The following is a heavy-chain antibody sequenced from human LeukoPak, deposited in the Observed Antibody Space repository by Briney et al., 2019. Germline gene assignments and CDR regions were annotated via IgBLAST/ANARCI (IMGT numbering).Heavy chain of an antibody. Sequence: GGSLRLSCAASGFSFSSYWIHWVRQAPGKGLVWVSRINTDGSDATYADSVKGRFTISRDNAKNTLYLQMNSLRAEDTAVYYCAKDIYYDSSGYRGYFDYWGQGTLVTVSS. CDR3: AKDIYYDSSGYRGYFDY. V-gene: IGHV3-74*01. J-gene: IGHJ4*02. CDR2: INTDGSDA. CDR1: GFSFSSYW. D-gene: IGHD3-22*01.